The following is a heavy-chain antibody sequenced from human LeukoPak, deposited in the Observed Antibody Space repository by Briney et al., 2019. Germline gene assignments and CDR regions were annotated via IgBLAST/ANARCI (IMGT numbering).Heavy chain of an antibody. J-gene: IGHJ5*01. Sequence: SETLSLTCTVSGDSITTYYWNWIRQSPGKGLEWIGYIYYSGSNNYNPSLKSRVTISVETSKNHFSLNVSSVTAADTAVYYWARRGYFDFWGQGTLVTVSS. CDR2: IYYSGSN. V-gene: IGHV4-59*08. CDR1: GDSITTYY. CDR3: ARRGYFDF. D-gene: IGHD3-22*01.